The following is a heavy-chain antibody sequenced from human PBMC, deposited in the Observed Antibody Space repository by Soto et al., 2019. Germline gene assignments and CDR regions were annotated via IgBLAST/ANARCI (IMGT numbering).Heavy chain of an antibody. CDR3: AIVGGINWFDP. D-gene: IGHD2-15*01. Sequence: QVQLQESGPGLVKPPQTLSLTCTVSGGSISRGGYYWSWLRQHPGKGLEWIGYINYSGSTYYNPSLKTRVTISGVTSKNQFALKLSAVTAADAAVYYFAIVGGINWFDPWGQGTLVTESS. CDR2: INYSGST. CDR1: GGSISRGGYY. J-gene: IGHJ5*02. V-gene: IGHV4-31*03.